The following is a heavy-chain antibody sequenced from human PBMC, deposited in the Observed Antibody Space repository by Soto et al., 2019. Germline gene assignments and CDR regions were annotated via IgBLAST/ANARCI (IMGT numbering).Heavy chain of an antibody. CDR3: ARGSARFDP. J-gene: IGHJ5*02. V-gene: IGHV4-59*01. CDR2: IYYSGST. Sequence: SETLSLKCTVSGGSISSYYWSWIRQPPGKGLEWIGYIYYSGSTNYNPSLKSRVTISVDTSKNQFSLKLSSVTAADTAVYYCARGSARFDPWGQGTLVTVSS. CDR1: GGSISSYY.